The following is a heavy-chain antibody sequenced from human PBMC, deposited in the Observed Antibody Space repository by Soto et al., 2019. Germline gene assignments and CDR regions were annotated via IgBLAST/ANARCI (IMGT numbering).Heavy chain of an antibody. J-gene: IGHJ5*02. CDR1: GFSLSTSGVG. Sequence: QITLKESGPTLVKPTQTLTLTCTFSGFSLSTSGVGVGWIRQPPGKALEWLALIYWDDDKRYSPSLKNRLTITKDTSKNQVVLTMTNMDPVDTATYYCAHRSYYYDSSSYGGHNWFDPWGQGTLVIVSS. CDR2: IYWDDDK. V-gene: IGHV2-5*02. D-gene: IGHD3-22*01. CDR3: AHRSYYYDSSSYGGHNWFDP.